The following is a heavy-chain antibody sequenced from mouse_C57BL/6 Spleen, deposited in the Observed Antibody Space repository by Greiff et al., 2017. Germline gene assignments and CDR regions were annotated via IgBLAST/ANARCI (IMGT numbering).Heavy chain of an antibody. CDR1: GFTFSDYG. CDR2: ISSGNSTI. V-gene: IGHV5-17*01. CDR3: ARCERGSYAGDY. J-gene: IGHJ4*01. Sequence: EVMLVESGGGLVKPGGPLKLSCTASGFTFSDYGMHWVRQAPEKGLEWVAYISSGNSTIYYAATVKGRFTITTDNAKNTLFLQMTSLRSEDTAMYYCARCERGSYAGDYWGQGTSVTVSS.